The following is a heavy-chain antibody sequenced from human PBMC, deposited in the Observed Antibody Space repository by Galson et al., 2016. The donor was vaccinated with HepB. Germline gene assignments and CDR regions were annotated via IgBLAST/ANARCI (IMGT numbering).Heavy chain of an antibody. CDR3: AKYSGWGTRNFDY. V-gene: IGHV3-23*01. Sequence: SLRLSCAASGFTFRSYSMNWVRQAPGKGLEWLSSIAGIGGGIYYADSVKGRFAISRDNSKNTLYLEMNNLRAEDTAVYYCAKYSGWGTRNFDYWGQGTLVTVSS. CDR2: IAGIGGGI. D-gene: IGHD3-10*01. J-gene: IGHJ4*02. CDR1: GFTFRSYS.